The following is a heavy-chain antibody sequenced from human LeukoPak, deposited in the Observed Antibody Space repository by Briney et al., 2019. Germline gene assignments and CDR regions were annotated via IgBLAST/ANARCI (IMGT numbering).Heavy chain of an antibody. V-gene: IGHV3-20*04. CDR2: INWNGGST. J-gene: IGHJ4*02. CDR1: GFTFDDYG. CDR3: ARDLVGYVSY. Sequence: PGVSLRLSCAASGFTFDDYGMSWVRQAPGKVLEWVSGINWNGGSTYYADSVKGRVTISRDNSKNTLYLQMNSLRAEDTAVYYCARDLVGYVSYWGQGTLVTVPS. D-gene: IGHD3-16*01.